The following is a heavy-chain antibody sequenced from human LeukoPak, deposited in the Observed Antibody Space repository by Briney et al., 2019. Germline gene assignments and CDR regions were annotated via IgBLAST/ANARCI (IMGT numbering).Heavy chain of an antibody. Sequence: GGSLRLSCAPSGFTLSSYWMSWVRQAPGKGLEWVANIKQDGSEKYYVDSVKGRFTISRDNAKNSLYLQMNSLRAEDTAVYYCARKAYGLDVWGKGTTVTVSS. J-gene: IGHJ6*04. V-gene: IGHV3-7*03. CDR2: IKQDGSEK. CDR3: ARKAYGLDV. CDR1: GFTLSSYW.